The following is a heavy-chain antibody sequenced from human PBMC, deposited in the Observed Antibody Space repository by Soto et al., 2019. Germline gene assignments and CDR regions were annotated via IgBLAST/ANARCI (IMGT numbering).Heavy chain of an antibody. J-gene: IGHJ5*02. D-gene: IGHD3-9*01. V-gene: IGHV4-59*08. CDR2: IYYSGST. Sequence: SETLSLTCTVSGGSISSYYWSWIRQPPGKGLEWIGYIYYSGSTNYNPSLKSRVTISVDTSKNQFSLKLSSVTAADTAVYYCARGGHYDILTGYHYNWFDPWGQGTLVTVSS. CDR1: GGSISSYY. CDR3: ARGGHYDILTGYHYNWFDP.